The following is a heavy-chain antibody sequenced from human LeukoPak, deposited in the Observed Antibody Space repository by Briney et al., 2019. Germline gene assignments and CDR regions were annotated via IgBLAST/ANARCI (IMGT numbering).Heavy chain of an antibody. CDR2: IYHSGST. CDR1: GYSISSGYY. D-gene: IGHD3-10*01. V-gene: IGHV4-38-2*02. Sequence: SETLSLTCTVSGYSISSGYYWGWIRQPPGKGLEWIGSIYHSGSTYYNPSLKSRVTKSVDTSKNQFSLKLSSVTAADTAVYYCASNGGSGYWGQGTLVTVSS. J-gene: IGHJ4*02. CDR3: ASNGGSGY.